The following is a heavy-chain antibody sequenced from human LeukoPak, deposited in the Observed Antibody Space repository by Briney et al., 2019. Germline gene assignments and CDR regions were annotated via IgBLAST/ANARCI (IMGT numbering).Heavy chain of an antibody. CDR1: GFTFSSYA. CDR2: ISGSGGST. V-gene: IGHV3-23*01. D-gene: IGHD3-22*01. Sequence: GGSLRLSCAASGFTFSSYAMSWVRQAPGKGLEWVSAISGSGGSTYYADSVKGRFTISRDNSKNTLYLQMNSLRAEDTAVYYCATGDYYDSSGYYYPKSHWGQGTLVTVSS. CDR3: ATGDYYDSSGYYYPKSH. J-gene: IGHJ4*02.